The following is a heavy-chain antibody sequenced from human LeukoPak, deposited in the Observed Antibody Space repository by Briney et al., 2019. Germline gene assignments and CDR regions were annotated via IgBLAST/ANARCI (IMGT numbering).Heavy chain of an antibody. CDR2: ITGRGSSA. Sequence: GGSLRLSCAASGFSFSNFGMNWVRQGLGKGLEWVSSITGRGSSAYYADSVRGRFTISRDNSKSTLYLQMNSLRGDDTAVYYCARDYGDYGLDYWGQGALVTVAS. CDR1: GFSFSNFG. J-gene: IGHJ4*02. V-gene: IGHV3-23*01. CDR3: ARDYGDYGLDY. D-gene: IGHD4-17*01.